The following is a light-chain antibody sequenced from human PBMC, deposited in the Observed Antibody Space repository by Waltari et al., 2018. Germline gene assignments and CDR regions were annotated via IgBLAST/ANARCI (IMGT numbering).Light chain of an antibody. Sequence: QSALTQPRSVSGSPGQSVTIPCNGISSHVDDYKFVSLYQHSPGKAPKLIIYDVNQLPSGVPDCFSGSKSGTTASLTISGLQAEDEADYYCCSDAGSHTNWVFGGGTKLTVL. CDR3: CSDAGSHTNWV. V-gene: IGLV2-11*01. CDR2: DVN. CDR1: SSHVDDYKF. J-gene: IGLJ3*02.